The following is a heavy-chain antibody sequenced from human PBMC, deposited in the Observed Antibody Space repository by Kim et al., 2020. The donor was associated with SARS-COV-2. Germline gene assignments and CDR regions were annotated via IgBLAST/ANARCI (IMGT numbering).Heavy chain of an antibody. V-gene: IGHV3-9*01. J-gene: IGHJ6*02. Sequence: YAHSAKARITISRDNAQNSLYLQMNSRRAEDTALYYCAKAPWGLLYYGMDVWGQGTTVTVSS. D-gene: IGHD1-26*01. CDR3: AKAPWGLLYYGMDV.